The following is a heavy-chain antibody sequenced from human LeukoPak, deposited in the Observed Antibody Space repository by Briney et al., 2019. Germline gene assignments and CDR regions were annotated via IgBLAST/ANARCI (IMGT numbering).Heavy chain of an antibody. J-gene: IGHJ4*02. V-gene: IGHV1-18*01. CDR1: GYTFTNYG. CDR3: ARDDLGIGSRGGGDY. Sequence: ASVKVSCKASGYTFTNYGISWVRQAPGQGLEWMGWISAYNGNTNYAQKLQDRVAMTTDTSTSTAYMELRSLGSDDTAVYYCARDDLGIGSRGGGDYWGQGTLVTVSS. D-gene: IGHD7-27*01. CDR2: ISAYNGNT.